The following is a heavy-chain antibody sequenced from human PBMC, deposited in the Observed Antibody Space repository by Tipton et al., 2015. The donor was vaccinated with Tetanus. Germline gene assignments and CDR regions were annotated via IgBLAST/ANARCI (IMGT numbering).Heavy chain of an antibody. CDR1: GGSISSYY. CDR2: ISHSENT. D-gene: IGHD3-10*01. J-gene: IGHJ6*02. V-gene: IGHV4-34*09. Sequence: TLSLTCTVSGGSISSYYWSWIRQPPGKGLEWIGEISHSENTNYNPSLQSRVTISVDTSQKQISLKVNSVTAADTAVYYCARDRGVRGGYYYYHGMDVWGQGTTVTVSS. CDR3: ARDRGVRGGYYYYHGMDV.